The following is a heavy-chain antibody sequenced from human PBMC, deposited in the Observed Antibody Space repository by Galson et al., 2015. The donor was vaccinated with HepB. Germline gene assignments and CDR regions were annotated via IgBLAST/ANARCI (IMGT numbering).Heavy chain of an antibody. Sequence: SLRLSCAASGFTFSDYYMSWIRQAPGKGLEWVSYISSSSSYTNYADSVKGRFTISRDNAKNSLYLQMNSLRAEDTAVYYCARSYDSSGYGLGLFYYGMDVWGQGTTVTVSS. D-gene: IGHD3-22*01. V-gene: IGHV3-11*06. CDR2: ISSSSSYT. CDR3: ARSYDSSGYGLGLFYYGMDV. CDR1: GFTFSDYY. J-gene: IGHJ6*02.